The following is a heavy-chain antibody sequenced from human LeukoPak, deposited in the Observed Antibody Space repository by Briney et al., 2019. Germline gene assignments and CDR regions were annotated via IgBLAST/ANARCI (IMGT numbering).Heavy chain of an antibody. D-gene: IGHD2-21*01. Sequence: PSETLSLTCTVSGASISSHYWSWIRQPAGKGLEWIGRIFTRGSTNDNPSLRSRVTMSVDTSKNQFSLKLSSVTAADTAVYYCAREEGGFHMGYWGQGTLVTVSS. J-gene: IGHJ4*02. CDR2: IFTRGST. V-gene: IGHV4-4*07. CDR1: GASISSHY. CDR3: AREEGGFHMGY.